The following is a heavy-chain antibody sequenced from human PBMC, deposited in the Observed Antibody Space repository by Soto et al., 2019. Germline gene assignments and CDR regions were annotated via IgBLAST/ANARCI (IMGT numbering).Heavy chain of an antibody. CDR3: ARGISKYSSWYEPHTWFDA. Sequence: QVQLQESGLGLVKPSQTLSLTCNVSGGPINSPDYYWTWIRQSPGKGLEWIGYLYFNGGTQYNPSLRTPISMSLDTSKKHFSLKMRSVTGADTAVYYCARGISKYSSWYEPHTWFDAWGQGALVTVSS. CDR1: GGPINSPDYY. CDR2: LYFNGGT. J-gene: IGHJ5*02. D-gene: IGHD6-13*01. V-gene: IGHV4-30-4*01.